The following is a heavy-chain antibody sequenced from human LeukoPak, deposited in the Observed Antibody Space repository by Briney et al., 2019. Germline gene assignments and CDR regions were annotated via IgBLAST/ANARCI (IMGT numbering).Heavy chain of an antibody. CDR1: GFSFSSYA. J-gene: IGHJ4*02. V-gene: IGHV3-23*01. D-gene: IGHD4-17*01. CDR2: IGGSGVST. Sequence: PGGSLRLSCASSGFSFSSYAMLWVRQATGKGLEWVSGIGGSGVSTYYADSVKGRFTISRDNSKNTLYLQMNSLRAEDTAIYYCAKDFNQYGDDWGQGTLVTVSS. CDR3: AKDFNQYGDD.